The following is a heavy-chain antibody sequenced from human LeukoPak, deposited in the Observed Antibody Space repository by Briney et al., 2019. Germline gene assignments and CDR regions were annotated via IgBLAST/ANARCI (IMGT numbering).Heavy chain of an antibody. D-gene: IGHD6-13*01. CDR3: ARDLSSSGTYYFDY. CDR2: ISSSSSSYI. Sequence: GGSLRLSCAASRFTFSSYSMNWVRQAPGKGLEWVSSISSSSSSYIYYADSVKGRFTISRDNAKNSLYLQMNSLRAEDTAVYYCARDLSSSGTYYFDYWGQGTLVTVSS. J-gene: IGHJ4*02. CDR1: RFTFSSYS. V-gene: IGHV3-21*01.